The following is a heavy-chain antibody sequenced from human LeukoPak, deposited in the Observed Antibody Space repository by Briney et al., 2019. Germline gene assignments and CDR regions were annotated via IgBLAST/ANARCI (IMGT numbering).Heavy chain of an antibody. CDR1: GYTFTNYN. CDR3: ARGSGGYYSPVDY. J-gene: IGHJ4*02. V-gene: IGHV1-46*01. CDR2: VNPSGGST. D-gene: IGHD3-22*01. Sequence: ASVKVSCKASGYTFTNYNIHWVRQAPGQGLEWMGIVNPSGGSTSYAQKFQGRVTMTRDMSSSTVYMELRSLRSEDTAVYFCARGSGGYYSPVDYWGQGTLVTVSS.